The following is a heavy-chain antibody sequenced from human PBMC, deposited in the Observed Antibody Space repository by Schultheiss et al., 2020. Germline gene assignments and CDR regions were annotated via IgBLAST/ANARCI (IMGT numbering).Heavy chain of an antibody. J-gene: IGHJ6*02. CDR1: GFTFSSYG. V-gene: IGHV3-33*01. CDR3: ARDNSYSSSSAFVYYYYGMDV. Sequence: GESLKISCAASGFTFSSYGMHWVRQAPGKGLEWVAVIWYDGSNKYYADSVKGRFTISRDNSKNTLYLQMNSLRAEDTAVYYCARDNSYSSSSAFVYYYYGMDVWGQGTTVTVSS. CDR2: IWYDGSNK. D-gene: IGHD6-6*01.